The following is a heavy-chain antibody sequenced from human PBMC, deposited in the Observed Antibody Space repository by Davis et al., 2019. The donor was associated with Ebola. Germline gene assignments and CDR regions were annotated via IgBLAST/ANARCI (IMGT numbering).Heavy chain of an antibody. Sequence: MPGGSLRLSCAVYGGSFSGYYWSWIRQPPGKGLEWIGEINHSGSTNYNPSLKSRAIISIDTSRNQFSLKLTSVTAADTAVYYCARTLGATSFDYWGQGTLVTVSS. J-gene: IGHJ4*02. D-gene: IGHD1-26*01. CDR1: GGSFSGYY. V-gene: IGHV4-34*01. CDR2: INHSGST. CDR3: ARTLGATSFDY.